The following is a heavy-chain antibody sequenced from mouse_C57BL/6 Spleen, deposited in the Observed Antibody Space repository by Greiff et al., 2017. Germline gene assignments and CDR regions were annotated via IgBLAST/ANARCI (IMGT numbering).Heavy chain of an antibody. J-gene: IGHJ2*01. CDR2: IDPSDSYT. Sequence: QVQLQQPGAELVRPGTSVTLSCKASGYTFTSYWMHWVKQRPGQGLEWIGVIDPSDSYTNYNQKFKGKATLTVDTSSSTAYLQLRSLTSEDSAVYYCASLAGVVGDYWGQGTTLTVSS. CDR1: GYTFTSYW. V-gene: IGHV1-59*01. CDR3: ASLAGVVGDY. D-gene: IGHD1-1*01.